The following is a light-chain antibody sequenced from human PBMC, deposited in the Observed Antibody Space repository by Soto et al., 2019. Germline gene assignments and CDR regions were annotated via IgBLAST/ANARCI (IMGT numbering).Light chain of an antibody. CDR3: QQYDNFVLT. J-gene: IGKJ4*01. V-gene: IGKV1-33*01. CDR1: QDIANF. Sequence: DIQMTQSPSSLSASVGDRVSITCQASQDIANFLNWYQQKPGKVPKLLIYDASNLKTGVPSRFSGSGSGTDFTLTISSLQPEDIATYYCQQYDNFVLTFGGGTKVDIK. CDR2: DAS.